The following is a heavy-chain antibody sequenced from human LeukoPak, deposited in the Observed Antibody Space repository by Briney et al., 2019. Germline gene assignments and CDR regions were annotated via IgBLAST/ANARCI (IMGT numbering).Heavy chain of an antibody. Sequence: SETLSLTCTVSGYSISSGYYWGWIRQPPGKGLEWIGSIYHSGSTYYNPSLKSRVTISVDTSKNQFSLKLSSVTAADTAVYYCARDPGGGYDSEVDYWGQGTLVTVSS. D-gene: IGHD5-12*01. J-gene: IGHJ4*02. V-gene: IGHV4-38-2*02. CDR1: GYSISSGYY. CDR3: ARDPGGGYDSEVDY. CDR2: IYHSGST.